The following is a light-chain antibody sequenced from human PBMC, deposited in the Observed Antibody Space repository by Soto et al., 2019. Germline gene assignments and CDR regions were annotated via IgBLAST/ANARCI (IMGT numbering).Light chain of an antibody. CDR1: TGAVTSGHY. CDR3: LLSYSGARV. CDR2: DTS. J-gene: IGLJ2*01. Sequence: QAVVTQEPSLTVSPGGTVTLTCGSSTGAVTSGHYPYWFQQKPGQAPRTLLYDTSNKQSWTPARFSGSLLGGKAALPLSCAQPEDEAEYYCLLSYSGARVFGGGTKLTVL. V-gene: IGLV7-46*01.